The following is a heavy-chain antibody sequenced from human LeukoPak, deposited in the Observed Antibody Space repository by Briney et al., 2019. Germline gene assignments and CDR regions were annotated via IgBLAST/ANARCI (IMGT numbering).Heavy chain of an antibody. J-gene: IGHJ4*02. D-gene: IGHD6-13*01. CDR2: INPNSGGT. CDR3: ARKSGYSSSYGDY. Sequence: AASVKVSCKASGYTFTGYYMHWVRQAPGQGLEWMGRINPNSGGTNYAQKFQGRVTMTRDTSISTAYMELRSLRSDDTAVYYCARKSGYSSSYGDYWGQGTLVTVSS. CDR1: GYTFTGYY. V-gene: IGHV1-2*06.